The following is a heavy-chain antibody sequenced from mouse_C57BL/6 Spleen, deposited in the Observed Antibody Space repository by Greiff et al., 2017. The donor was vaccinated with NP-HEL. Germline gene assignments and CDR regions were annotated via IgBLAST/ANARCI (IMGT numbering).Heavy chain of an antibody. CDR1: GYTFTSYW. D-gene: IGHD1-1*01. Sequence: QVHVKQSGAELAKPGASVKLSCKASGYTFTSYWMHWVKQRPGQGLEWIGYINPSSGYTKYNQKFKDKATLTADKSSSTAYMQLSSLTYEDSAVYYCATTVVADWYFDVGGTGTTVTVSS. V-gene: IGHV1-7*01. J-gene: IGHJ1*03. CDR3: ATTVVADWYFDV. CDR2: INPSSGYT.